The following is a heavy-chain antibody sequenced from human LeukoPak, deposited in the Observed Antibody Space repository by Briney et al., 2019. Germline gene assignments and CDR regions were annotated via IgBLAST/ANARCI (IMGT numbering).Heavy chain of an antibody. Sequence: SETLSLTCTVSGGSISSHCWSWIRQPPGKGLEWIGCIHYSGSTNYNPSLKSRVTISVDTSKNQFSLKLSSVTAADTAVYYCARDREGASGRVVPAAIRKRTYYYMDVWGKGTTVTVSS. CDR2: IHYSGST. D-gene: IGHD2-2*02. V-gene: IGHV4-59*11. CDR1: GGSISSHC. CDR3: ARDREGASGRVVPAAIRKRTYYYMDV. J-gene: IGHJ6*03.